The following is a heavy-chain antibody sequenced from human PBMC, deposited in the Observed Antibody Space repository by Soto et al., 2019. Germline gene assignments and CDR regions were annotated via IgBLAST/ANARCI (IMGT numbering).Heavy chain of an antibody. CDR2: ISGSGGST. V-gene: IGHV3-23*01. D-gene: IGHD5-12*01. J-gene: IGHJ4*02. CDR3: AKERWLQLDY. CDR1: GFTFRVYA. Sequence: PGGSRRLSGAASGFTFRVYAMIWVRQAPGKGLEWVSAISGSGGSTYYADSVKGRFTISRDNSKNTLYLQMNSLRAEDTAVYYCAKERWLQLDYWGQGTLVTVSS.